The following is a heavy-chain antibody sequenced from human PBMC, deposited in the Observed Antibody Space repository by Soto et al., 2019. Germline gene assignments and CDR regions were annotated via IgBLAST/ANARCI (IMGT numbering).Heavy chain of an antibody. J-gene: IGHJ6*02. CDR3: ARDLYGSGSPSLDV. CDR2: ISSSGSTI. V-gene: IGHV3-48*03. Sequence: QPGGSLRLSCAASGFTFSSYEMNWVRQAPGKGLEWVSYISSSGSTIYYADSVKGRFTISRDNAKNSLYLQMNSLRAEDTAVYYCARDLYGSGSPSLDVWGQGTTVTVSS. CDR1: GFTFSSYE. D-gene: IGHD3-10*01.